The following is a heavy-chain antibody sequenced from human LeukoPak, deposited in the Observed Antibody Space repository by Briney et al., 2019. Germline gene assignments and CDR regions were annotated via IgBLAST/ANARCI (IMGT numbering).Heavy chain of an antibody. CDR1: GASISSQY. D-gene: IGHD3-9*01. CDR3: ARDVDDILTGYYYFDY. V-gene: IGHV4-59*11. J-gene: IGHJ4*02. CDR2: IHHTETS. Sequence: SETLSLTCTVSGASISSQYWSWIRQTPGKGLEWIAYIHHTETSKYNPSLKSRVTISIDTSMNQFSLTLSSVTAADTAVYYCARDVDDILTGYYYFDYWGQGTLVTVSS.